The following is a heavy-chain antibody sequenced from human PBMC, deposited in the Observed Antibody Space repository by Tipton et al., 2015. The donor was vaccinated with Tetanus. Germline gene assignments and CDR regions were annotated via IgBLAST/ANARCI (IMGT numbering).Heavy chain of an antibody. CDR1: GDSVSGYY. CDR2: FHYTGSN. CDR3: ARANFDFPKKGPFDY. J-gene: IGHJ4*02. D-gene: IGHD2/OR15-2a*01. V-gene: IGHV4-59*02. Sequence: TLSLTCTVSGDSVSGYYLTRIRQPPGNGLEWIGYFHYTGSNNHHPSLKSRLTISLDKAKKQFSLNLTSVTAADTAVYFCARANFDFPKKGPFDYWGQGSVVTVSS.